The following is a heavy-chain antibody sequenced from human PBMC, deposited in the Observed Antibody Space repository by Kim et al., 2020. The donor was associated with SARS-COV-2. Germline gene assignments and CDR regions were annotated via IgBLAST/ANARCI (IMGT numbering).Heavy chain of an antibody. CDR1: GYSFTSYW. CDR3: ARRRYYGSGSYYNVDY. CDR2: IDPSDSYT. V-gene: IGHV5-10-1*01. J-gene: IGHJ4*02. Sequence: GESLKISCKGSGYSFTSYWISWVRQMPGKGLEWMGRIDPSDSYTNYSPSFQGHVTISADKSISTAYLQWSSLKASDTAMYYCARRRYYGSGSYYNVDYWGPGALVTVSS. D-gene: IGHD3-10*01.